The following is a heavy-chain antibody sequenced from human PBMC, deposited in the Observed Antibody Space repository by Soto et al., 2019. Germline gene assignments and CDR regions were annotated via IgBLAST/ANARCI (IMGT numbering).Heavy chain of an antibody. J-gene: IGHJ5*02. D-gene: IGHD6-19*01. CDR2: IYYSGST. CDR3: ARQLVGSSGPRAWFDP. V-gene: IGHV4-39*01. CDR1: GGSISSSSYY. Sequence: SETLSLTCTVSGGSISSSSYYWGWIRQPPGKGLEWIGSIYYSGSTYYNPSLKSRVTISVDTSKNQFSLKLSSVTAADTAVYYCARQLVGSSGPRAWFDPWGQGTLVTVSS.